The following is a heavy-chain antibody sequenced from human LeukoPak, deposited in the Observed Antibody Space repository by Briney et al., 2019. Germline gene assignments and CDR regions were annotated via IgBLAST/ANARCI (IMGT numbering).Heavy chain of an antibody. CDR2: IGHDGKYL. D-gene: IGHD3-10*01. J-gene: IGHJ4*02. CDR3: ARDLGVGRYFDY. CDR1: GFNFCVYG. Sequence: GGSLRLSCAASGFNFCVYGMHWVREAPGKGLEWVGVIGHDGKYLKYVDAVRGRFTMSRDNSRNTLDLQMNGLRLEDTALYYCARDLGVGRYFDYCGQGTLVTVSS. V-gene: IGHV3-33*01.